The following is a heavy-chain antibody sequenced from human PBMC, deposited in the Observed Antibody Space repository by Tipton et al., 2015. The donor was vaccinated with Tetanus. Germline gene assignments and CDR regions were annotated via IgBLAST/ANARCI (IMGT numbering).Heavy chain of an antibody. CDR3: ARHSSLKALNY. Sequence: TLSLTCTVSGGSISNSSYYWGWIRQPPGKGLEWIGSAYYSGSTYYNPSLKSRVTISVDTSKNQFSLELSSVTAADTAVYYCARHSSLKALNYWGQGTLVTASS. V-gene: IGHV4-39*01. J-gene: IGHJ4*02. D-gene: IGHD3-9*01. CDR2: AYYSGST. CDR1: GGSISNSSYY.